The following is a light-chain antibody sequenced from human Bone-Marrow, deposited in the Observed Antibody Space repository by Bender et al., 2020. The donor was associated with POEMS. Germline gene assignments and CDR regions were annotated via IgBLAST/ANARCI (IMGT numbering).Light chain of an antibody. CDR1: SIGRNP. J-gene: IGLJ3*02. CDR2: ADD. Sequence: QSVLTQPPSASGTPGQRVTISCSGGSIGRNPIHWYQQLPGTAPRLVIYADDRWPSGVPNRFSASKSGSSASLAIIGLQSEDAADYYCSTWDDRLNAWLFGGGTKLTVL. CDR3: STWDDRLNAWL. V-gene: IGLV1-44*01.